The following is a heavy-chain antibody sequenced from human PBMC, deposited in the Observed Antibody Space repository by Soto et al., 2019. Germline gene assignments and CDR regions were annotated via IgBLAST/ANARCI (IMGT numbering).Heavy chain of an antibody. CDR1: GGSISSNNW. CDR2: IFHSGRT. V-gene: IGHV4-4*02. CDR3: ARVYSGSYSDS. J-gene: IGHJ4*02. Sequence: QVQLQESGPGLVKPSGTLSLTCAVSGGSISSNNWWSWVRQPPGKGLEWIGEIFHSGRTPDSPSLKSRVNISGDKAKKYFYLNLTSVTAADTAVYYCARVYSGSYSDSWGQGTLVTVSS. D-gene: IGHD1-26*01.